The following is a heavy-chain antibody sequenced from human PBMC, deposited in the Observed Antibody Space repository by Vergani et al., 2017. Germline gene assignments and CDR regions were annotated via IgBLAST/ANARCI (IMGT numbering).Heavy chain of an antibody. CDR2: IRSKTYGGTT. V-gene: IGHV3-49*03. D-gene: IGHD2-2*01. J-gene: IGHJ2*01. CDR3: AREGCSSTSCYAGWYFDL. Sequence: EVQLVESGGGLVQPGRSLRLSCTASGFTFGDYAMSWFRQAPGKGLEWVGFIRSKTYGGTTEYAASVKGRFTISRDDSKSIAYLQMNSLRAEDTAVYYCAREGCSSTSCYAGWYFDLWGRGTLVTVSS. CDR1: GFTFGDYA.